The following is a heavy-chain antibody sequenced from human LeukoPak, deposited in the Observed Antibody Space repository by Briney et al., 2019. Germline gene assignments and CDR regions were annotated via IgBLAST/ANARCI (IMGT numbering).Heavy chain of an antibody. D-gene: IGHD2-2*01. CDR3: ARNLGYYSSTSCQNWFDP. CDR1: GGTFSSYA. Sequence: AVNVSCKASGGTFSSYAISWVRQAPGQGLEWMGRIIPIFGTANYAQKFQGRVTITTDESTSTAYMELSSLRSEDTAVYYCARNLGYYSSTSCQNWFDPWGQGTLVTVSS. J-gene: IGHJ5*02. CDR2: IIPIFGTA. V-gene: IGHV1-69*05.